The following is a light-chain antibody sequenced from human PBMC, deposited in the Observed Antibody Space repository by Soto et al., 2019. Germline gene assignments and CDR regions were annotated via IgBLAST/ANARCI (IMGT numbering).Light chain of an antibody. CDR3: HKYNHAPT. CDR1: QGISNY. J-gene: IGKJ4*01. V-gene: IGKV1-27*01. CDR2: AAS. Sequence: DIQMTQSPSSLSASGGDRVTITCRASQGISNYLAWYQQKPGKVPELLLYAASTLQSGVPSRFSGSGSGTEFSLTISGLQPEDVATYYCHKYNHAPTFGGGTKVEIK.